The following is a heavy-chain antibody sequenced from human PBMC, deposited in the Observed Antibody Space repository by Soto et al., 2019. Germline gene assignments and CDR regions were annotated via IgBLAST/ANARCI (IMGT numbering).Heavy chain of an antibody. CDR2: MYHTGRT. J-gene: IGHJ6*02. V-gene: IGHV4-30-2*01. CDR1: GGSINGGSYS. Sequence: QLQLQESGPGLAKPSQTLSLTCVVSGGSINGGSYSWSWIRQPPGKGLEWIGYMYHTGRTYYNASLSGRATISVDRSKNQFFLNLTSVTAADTAVYYCARVTPATPYYAMDVWGQGTTVTVSS. D-gene: IGHD2-2*02. CDR3: ARVTPATPYYAMDV.